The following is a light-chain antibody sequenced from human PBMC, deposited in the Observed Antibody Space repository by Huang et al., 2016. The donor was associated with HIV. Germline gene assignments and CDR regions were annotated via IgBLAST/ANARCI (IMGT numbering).Light chain of an antibody. J-gene: IGKJ1*01. CDR3: QHYNNWPPSWT. V-gene: IGKV3-15*01. Sequence: EVMMAQSPATLSVSPGERATLSCRASQSVNNNLAWYQHKPGQTPRLLIYGASTRATGVPARFSGTGSGTEVTLTISSLQSEDFAIYYCQHYNNWPPSWTFGQGTKVEI. CDR1: QSVNNN. CDR2: GAS.